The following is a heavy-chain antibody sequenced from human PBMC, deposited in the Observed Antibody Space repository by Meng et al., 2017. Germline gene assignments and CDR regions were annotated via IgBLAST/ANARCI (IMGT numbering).Heavy chain of an antibody. V-gene: IGHV1-18*01. D-gene: IGHD3-16*01. J-gene: IGHJ4*02. CDR3: ARDLKRDHHLGEGGY. CDR2: ISAYNGNT. CDR1: GYTFTSYV. Sequence: VAWVQFGEEVTEPGDSVKASCKASGYTFTSYVISWVPQAPGQGLEWMGWISAYNGNTNYAQKLQGRVTMTTDTSTSTAYMELRSLRSDDTAVYYCARDLKRDHHLGEGGYWGQGTLVTVSS.